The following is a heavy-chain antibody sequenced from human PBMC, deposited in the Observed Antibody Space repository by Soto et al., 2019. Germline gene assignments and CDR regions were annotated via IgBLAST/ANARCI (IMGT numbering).Heavy chain of an antibody. CDR2: IIPILGIA. CDR1: GGTFISYT. V-gene: IGHV1-69*02. D-gene: IGHD3-3*01. Sequence: GASVKVSCKASGGTFISYTISWVRQAPGQGLEWMGRIIPILGIANYAQKFQGRVTITADKSTSTAYMELSSLRSEDTAVYYCARGHYDFWSGPPMDVWGKGTTVTVSS. CDR3: ARGHYDFWSGPPMDV. J-gene: IGHJ6*03.